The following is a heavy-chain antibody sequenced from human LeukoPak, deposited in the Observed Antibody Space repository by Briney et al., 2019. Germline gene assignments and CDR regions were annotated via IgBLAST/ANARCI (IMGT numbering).Heavy chain of an antibody. Sequence: GGSLRLSCATSGFNFDRYTIHWVRQAPGKGLEWVSLAGWAGGTTFYSDSVRGRFTISRDNARNSLYLQMNSLRDEDTAVYYCAAGSLYYYGMDVWGQGTTVAVSS. V-gene: IGHV3-43*01. J-gene: IGHJ6*02. CDR1: GFNFDRYT. CDR2: AGWAGGTT. D-gene: IGHD3-10*01. CDR3: AAGSLYYYGMDV.